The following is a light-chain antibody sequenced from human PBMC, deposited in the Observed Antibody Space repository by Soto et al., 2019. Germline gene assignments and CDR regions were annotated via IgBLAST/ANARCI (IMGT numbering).Light chain of an antibody. CDR2: ASV. Sequence: SLSPSPGALATLPCKTSQRSGSNFVAWYQQKPGQAPRLLIYASVNRATGIPDRFSGSASGTDFTLTINRLEPEDFAVYYCHLYGKLPQFGQGTRLEIK. J-gene: IGKJ5*01. V-gene: IGKV3-20*01. CDR1: QRSGSNF. CDR3: HLYGKLPQ.